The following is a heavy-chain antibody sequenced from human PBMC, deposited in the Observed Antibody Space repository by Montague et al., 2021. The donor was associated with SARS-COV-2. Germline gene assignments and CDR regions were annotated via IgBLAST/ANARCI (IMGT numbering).Heavy chain of an antibody. CDR3: ARSAWGGYRDAFDI. V-gene: IGHV3-30-3*01. D-gene: IGHD3-16*02. CDR1: GFTFSSYA. J-gene: IGHJ3*02. Sequence: SLRLSCAASGFTFSSYAMHWVRQAPGKGLEGVAVLSYDGSHQYYADSVXGLFTISRDNSKNTLYLQMNSLRAEDTAVYYCARSAWGGYRDAFDIWGQGTMVTVSS. CDR2: LSYDGSHQ.